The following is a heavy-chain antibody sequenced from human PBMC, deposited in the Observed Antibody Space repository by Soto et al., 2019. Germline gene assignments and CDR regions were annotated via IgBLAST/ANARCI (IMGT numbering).Heavy chain of an antibody. CDR2: IWYDGSNK. J-gene: IGHJ4*02. CDR1: GFTFSSYG. CDR3: ARDLSGYSYGYLGY. D-gene: IGHD5-18*01. V-gene: IGHV3-33*01. Sequence: PGGSLRLSCAASGFTFSSYGMHWVRQAPGKGLEWVAAIWYDGSNKYYADSVKGRFTISRDNSKNTLYLQMNSLRAEDTAVYYCARDLSGYSYGYLGYWGQGTLVTVSS.